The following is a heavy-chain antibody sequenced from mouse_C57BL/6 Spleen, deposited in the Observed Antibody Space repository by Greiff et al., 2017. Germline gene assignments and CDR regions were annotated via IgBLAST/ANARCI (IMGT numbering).Heavy chain of an antibody. V-gene: IGHV1-54*01. CDR3: ARGSSLYYFDY. CDR2: INPGSGGT. J-gene: IGHJ2*01. CDR1: GYAFTNYL. Sequence: VQLQQSGAELVRPGTSVKVSCKASGYAFTNYLIEWVKQRPGQGLEWIGVINPGSGGTNYNEKFKSKATLTVDKSSSTAYMQLSSLTSEDSAVYYCARGSSLYYFDYWGQGTTLTVSS. D-gene: IGHD6-1*01.